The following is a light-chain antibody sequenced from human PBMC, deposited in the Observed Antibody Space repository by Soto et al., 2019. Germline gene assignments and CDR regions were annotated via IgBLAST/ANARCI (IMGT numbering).Light chain of an antibody. CDR1: QSVSSY. CDR3: QQRSKWPRYS. V-gene: IGKV3-11*01. Sequence: EIVLTQSPGTLSLSPGERATLSCRASQSVSSYLAWYQHKPGQASKLLIYDAFNRATGIPARFSSSGSGTDFTLTISSLEPDDFAVYFCQQRSKWPRYSFGQGTKLEIK. J-gene: IGKJ2*03. CDR2: DAF.